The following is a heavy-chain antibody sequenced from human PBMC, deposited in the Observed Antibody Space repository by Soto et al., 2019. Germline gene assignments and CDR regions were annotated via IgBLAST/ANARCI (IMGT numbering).Heavy chain of an antibody. CDR2: INAGNGNT. CDR3: ARAGDIVVVPAAFRFDP. Sequence: QVQLVQSGAEVKKPGASVKVSCKASGYTFTSYAMHWVRQAPGQRLEWMGWINAGNGNTKYSQKFQGRVTITRDTSASTAYMELRSLRSDDTAVYSCARAGDIVVVPAAFRFDPWGQGTLVTVSS. CDR1: GYTFTSYA. D-gene: IGHD2-2*01. J-gene: IGHJ5*02. V-gene: IGHV1-3*01.